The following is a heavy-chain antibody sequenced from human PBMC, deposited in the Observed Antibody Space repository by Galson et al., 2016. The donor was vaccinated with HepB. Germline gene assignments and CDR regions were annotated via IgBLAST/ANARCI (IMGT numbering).Heavy chain of an antibody. CDR1: DYSFTTYD. V-gene: IGHV1-18*01. CDR3: ARLNGEAPRGPYNYYYGMDV. Sequence: SVKVSCKASDYSFTTYDISWVRQAPGQGLEWMGWISAFNGNTDFPQKFQGRFTLTTDTSTSTAYMELRSLRSDDTAVYYCARLNGEAPRGPYNYYYGMDVWGQGTTVIVSS. CDR2: ISAFNGNT. D-gene: IGHD3-10*01. J-gene: IGHJ6*02.